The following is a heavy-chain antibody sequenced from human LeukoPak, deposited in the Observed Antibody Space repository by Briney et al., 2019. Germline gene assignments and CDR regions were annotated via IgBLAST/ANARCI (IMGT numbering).Heavy chain of an antibody. D-gene: IGHD4/OR15-4a*01. CDR1: GVSISSNIYY. CDR2: LSYTGTT. CDR3: AADYGGRNHVEFDH. V-gene: IGHV4-39*07. Sequence: SETLSLTCTVSGVSISSNIYYWGWVRQPPGKGPEWIASLSYTGTTYYSPSLKRRATISVDTSKNQFSLKLNSVTAADTAVYYCAADYGGRNHVEFDHWGQGTLVTISS. J-gene: IGHJ4*02.